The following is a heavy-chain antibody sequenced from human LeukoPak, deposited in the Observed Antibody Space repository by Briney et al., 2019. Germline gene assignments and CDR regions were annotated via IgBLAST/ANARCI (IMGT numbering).Heavy chain of an antibody. CDR2: ISAYNGNT. CDR3: ARGTYYYGSGSLNWFDP. CDR1: GYTFTSYG. J-gene: IGHJ5*02. D-gene: IGHD3-10*01. Sequence: ASVKVSRKASGYTFTSYGISWVRQAPGQGLEWMGWISAYNGNTNYAQKLQGRVTMTTDTSTSTAYMELRSLRSDDTAVYYCARGTYYYGSGSLNWFDPWGQGTLVTVSS. V-gene: IGHV1-18*01.